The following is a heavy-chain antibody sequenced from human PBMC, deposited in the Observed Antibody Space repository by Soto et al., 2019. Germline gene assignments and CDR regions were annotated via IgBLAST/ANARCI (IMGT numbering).Heavy chain of an antibody. CDR3: GKDRVNSSNWYVFSDY. CDR2: ISGSGGST. D-gene: IGHD6-13*01. J-gene: IGHJ4*02. CDR1: GFTFSSYA. Sequence: EVQLLESGGGLVQPGGSLRLSCAASGFTFSSYAMSWVRQAPGKGLEWVSAISGSGGSTYYADSVKGRFTISRDNSKNTLYLQMNSLRAEDTAVYYCGKDRVNSSNWYVFSDYWGQGTLVTVSS. V-gene: IGHV3-23*01.